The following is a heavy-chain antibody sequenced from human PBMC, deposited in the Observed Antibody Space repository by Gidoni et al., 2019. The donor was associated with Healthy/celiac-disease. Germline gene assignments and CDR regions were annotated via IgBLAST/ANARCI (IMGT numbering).Heavy chain of an antibody. Sequence: QVQLVQSGAEVKKPGASVKVSCKASGYTFTGYYMHWVRQAPGQGLEWMGWINPNSGGTNYAQKFQGRVTMTRDTSISTAYMELSRLRSDDTAVYYCASGGVLGNIVVVPAAIPSYYYYGMDVWGQGTTVTVSS. CDR2: INPNSGGT. J-gene: IGHJ6*02. CDR1: GYTFTGYY. D-gene: IGHD2-2*02. CDR3: ASGGVLGNIVVVPAAIPSYYYYGMDV. V-gene: IGHV1-2*02.